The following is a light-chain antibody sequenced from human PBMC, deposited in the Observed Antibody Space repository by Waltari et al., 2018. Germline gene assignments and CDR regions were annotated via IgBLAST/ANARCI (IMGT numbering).Light chain of an antibody. J-gene: IGLJ3*02. CDR1: SGINVGTYR. CDR2: YKSDSDK. Sequence: QAVLTQPSSLSASPGASASLTCTLRSGINVGTYRIYWYQQKPGSPPQYLLRYKSDSDKQQGSGVPSRCYGSKDASANAGNLVISGLQSEDEADYYCMIWHSSAWVFGGGTKLTVL. V-gene: IGLV5-45*02. CDR3: MIWHSSAWV.